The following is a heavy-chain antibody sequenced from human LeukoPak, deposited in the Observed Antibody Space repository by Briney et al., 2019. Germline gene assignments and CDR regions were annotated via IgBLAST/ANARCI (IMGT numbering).Heavy chain of an antibody. D-gene: IGHD2-2*01. CDR2: INPRGGST. CDR3: ASFKLGYCSSTSCYRDY. V-gene: IGHV1-46*01. Sequence: ASVKVSCKASGYTFTSYYMHWVRQAPGQGLEWMGTINPRGGSTSYALKFQGRVTMTRDMSTSTVYMELSSLRSEDTAVYYCASFKLGYCSSTSCYRDYWGQGTLVTVSS. CDR1: GYTFTSYY. J-gene: IGHJ4*02.